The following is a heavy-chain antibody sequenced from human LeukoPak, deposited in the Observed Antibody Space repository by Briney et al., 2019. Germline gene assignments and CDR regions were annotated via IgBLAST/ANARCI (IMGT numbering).Heavy chain of an antibody. CDR1: GGSFSGYY. CDR3: ASVVAATVGYFDY. D-gene: IGHD2-15*01. Sequence: SETLSLTCAVYGGSFSGYYWSWIRQPPGKGLEWIGEINHSGSTNYNPSLKSRVTISVDTSKNQFSLKLSSVTAADTAVYYCASVVAATVGYFDYWGQGTPVTVSS. CDR2: INHSGST. J-gene: IGHJ4*02. V-gene: IGHV4-34*01.